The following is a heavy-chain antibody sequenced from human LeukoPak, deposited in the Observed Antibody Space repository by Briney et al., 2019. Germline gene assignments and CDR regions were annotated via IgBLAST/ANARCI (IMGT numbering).Heavy chain of an antibody. J-gene: IGHJ4*02. Sequence: ASETLSLTCNVSGGSISTYYWSWIRQPPGKGLEWIGYIYYSGSTNYNPSLKGRVTMSVDTSKSQFSLKLNSVTAADTAVYYCARDYDSTGYYWSWGQGTLVTVSS. V-gene: IGHV4-59*01. CDR1: GGSISTYY. CDR3: ARDYDSTGYYWS. D-gene: IGHD3-22*01. CDR2: IYYSGST.